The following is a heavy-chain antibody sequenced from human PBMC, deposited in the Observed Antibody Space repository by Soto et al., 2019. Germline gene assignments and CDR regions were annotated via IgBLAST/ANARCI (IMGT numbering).Heavy chain of an antibody. CDR3: ARTIVVVPAATLDYGIEV. CDR1: GYSFTSYW. V-gene: IGHV5-51*01. J-gene: IGHJ6*04. D-gene: IGHD2-2*01. Sequence: GESLEISCKGSGYSFTSYWIGWVRQMPGKGLEWMGIIYPGDSDTRYSPSFQGQVTISADKSISTAYLQWSSLKASDTAMYYCARTIVVVPAATLDYGIEVWGEGTTVTVSS. CDR2: IYPGDSDT.